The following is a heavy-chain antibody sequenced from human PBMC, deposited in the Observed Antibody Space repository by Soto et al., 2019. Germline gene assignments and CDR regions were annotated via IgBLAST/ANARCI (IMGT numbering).Heavy chain of an antibody. CDR2: VDHRGST. J-gene: IGHJ6*02. D-gene: IGHD1-7*01. V-gene: IGHV4-34*02. Sequence: QVHLQQRGAGLLKPSETLSLNCVVSGESFSGYYWSWIRQTPGMVLEWIGEVDHRGSTTYNPSLKNRASISIDSSKYLFSLELTSVTAADTALYFCARYEYGNSLYGVDVWGQGTRVTVSS. CDR3: ARYEYGNSLYGVDV. CDR1: GESFSGYY.